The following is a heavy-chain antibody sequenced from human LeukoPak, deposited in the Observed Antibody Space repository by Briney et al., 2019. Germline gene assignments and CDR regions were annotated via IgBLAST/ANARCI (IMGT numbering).Heavy chain of an antibody. CDR2: IKQDGSGK. J-gene: IGHJ6*02. Sequence: GGSLRLSCAASGFTFSSYWMSWVRQAPGKGLEWVANIKQDGSGKYYVDSVKGRFTISRDNAKNSLYLQMNSLRAEDTAVYYCARDSGPGTTSPHYYGMDVWGQGTTVTVSS. CDR1: GFTFSSYW. V-gene: IGHV3-7*03. CDR3: ARDSGPGTTSPHYYGMDV. D-gene: IGHD1-7*01.